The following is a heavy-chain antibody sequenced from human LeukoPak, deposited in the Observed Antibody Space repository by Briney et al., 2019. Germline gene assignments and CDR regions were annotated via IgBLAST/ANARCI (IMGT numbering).Heavy chain of an antibody. CDR1: GFTFSSYA. CDR3: AKDARNYDSSGYYDDPGYFDY. Sequence: GGSLRLSCAASGFTFSSYAMSWVRQAPGKGLEWVSAISGSGGSTYYADSVKGRFTISRDNSKNTLYLQMNSLRAEDTAVYYCAKDARNYDSSGYYDDPGYFDYWGQGTLVTVSS. J-gene: IGHJ4*02. V-gene: IGHV3-23*01. D-gene: IGHD3-22*01. CDR2: ISGSGGST.